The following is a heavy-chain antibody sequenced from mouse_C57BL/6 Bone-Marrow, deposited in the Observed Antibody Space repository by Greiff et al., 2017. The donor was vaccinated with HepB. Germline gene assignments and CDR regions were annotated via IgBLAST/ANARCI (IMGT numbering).Heavy chain of an antibody. CDR3: AKRGDGSSSWFAY. V-gene: IGHV2-5*01. D-gene: IGHD1-1*01. J-gene: IGHJ3*01. CDR1: GFSLTSYG. CDR2: IWRGGST. Sequence: QVHVKQSGPGLVQPSQSLSITCTVSGFSLTSYGVHWVRQSPGKGLEWLGVIWRGGSTDYNAAFMSRLSITKDNSKSQVFFKMNSLQADDTAIYYCAKRGDGSSSWFAYWGQGTLVTVSA.